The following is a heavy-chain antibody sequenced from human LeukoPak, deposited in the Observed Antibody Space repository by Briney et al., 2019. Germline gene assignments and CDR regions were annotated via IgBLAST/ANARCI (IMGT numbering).Heavy chain of an antibody. J-gene: IGHJ4*02. Sequence: GGSLRLSCAASGFTFSSYWMHWVRQAPGKGLARGSRTNNEGRIPSYADTVKDPFTSSSDNAKNTLNLQMNSLRAGDTAVYYCSSRGGGAANDYWGQGTLVTVSS. CDR1: GFTFSSYW. D-gene: IGHD3-16*01. CDR3: SSRGGGAANDY. CDR2: TNNEGRIP. V-gene: IGHV3-74*01.